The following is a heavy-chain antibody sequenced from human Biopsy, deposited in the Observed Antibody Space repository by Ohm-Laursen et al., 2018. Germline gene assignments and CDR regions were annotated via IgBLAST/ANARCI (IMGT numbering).Heavy chain of an antibody. CDR1: GVTLSGYG. CDR2: ISASSSYI. D-gene: IGHD3-10*01. J-gene: IGHJ5*01. V-gene: IGHV3-21*06. CDR3: ATELLPPGVGGPWLDS. Sequence: GSLRLSCTASGVTLSGYGMNWVRQAPGKGLEWVSSISASSSYIYYADSVKGRFTVSRDNTKNTLYLQMNRLRAADTAIYFCATELLPPGVGGPWLDSWGQGTPVTVSS.